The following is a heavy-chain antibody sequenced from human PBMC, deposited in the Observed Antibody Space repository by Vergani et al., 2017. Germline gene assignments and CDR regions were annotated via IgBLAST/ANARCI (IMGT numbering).Heavy chain of an antibody. V-gene: IGHV3-9*01. Sequence: DVQLVESGGGLVRPGKSLELSCEASGFTFADYTMHWVRQAPGKGLEWVAGSSWNVGHIGYADSVKGRFTISRGNSKSTMYLQMNSLRDEDTGVYYCARDLRLLYNRFDPWGQGTLVTVSS. CDR1: GFTFADYT. D-gene: IGHD1-14*01. CDR3: ARDLRLLYNRFDP. J-gene: IGHJ5*02. CDR2: SSWNVGHI.